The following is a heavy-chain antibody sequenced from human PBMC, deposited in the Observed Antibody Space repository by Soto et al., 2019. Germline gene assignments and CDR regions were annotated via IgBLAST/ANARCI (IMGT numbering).Heavy chain of an antibody. D-gene: IGHD7-27*01. CDR3: TRYKDLRPTVWGF. J-gene: IGHJ4*02. CDR1: GDSMGTGGHY. V-gene: IGHV4-31*03. Sequence: QVHLQESGPGLVRPSQTLSLTCTVSGDSMGTGGHYYNWIRQVPGKGLEWIGYIYYSGATHYSPSLRARATISRDTSKNQFSLTLISVTAADTALYYCTRYKDLRPTVWGFWGQGIQVTVSS. CDR2: IYYSGAT.